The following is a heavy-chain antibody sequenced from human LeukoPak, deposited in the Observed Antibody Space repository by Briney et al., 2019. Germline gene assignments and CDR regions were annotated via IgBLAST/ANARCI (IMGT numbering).Heavy chain of an antibody. J-gene: IGHJ5*02. CDR1: GFTFSSYG. CDR3: AKDKPEWYNWKNWFDP. CDR2: IRYDGSNK. Sequence: GGSPRLSCAASGFTFSSYGMHWVRPAPGKGLEWVAFIRYDGSNKYYADSVKVRFTISRDNSKNTLYLQMNSLRAEDTAVYYCAKDKPEWYNWKNWFDPWGQGTLVTVSS. V-gene: IGHV3-30*02. D-gene: IGHD1-20*01.